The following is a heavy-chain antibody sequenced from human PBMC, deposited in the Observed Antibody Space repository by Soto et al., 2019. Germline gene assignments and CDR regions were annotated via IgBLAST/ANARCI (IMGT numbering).Heavy chain of an antibody. CDR1: GGSISSYYW. CDR3: AHRPGYCSSTSCFDY. J-gene: IGHJ4*02. Sequence: TLSLTCTVSGGSISSYYWSWIRQPPGKALEWLALIYWDDDKRYSPSLKSRLTITKDTSKNQVVLTMTNMDPVDTATYYCAHRPGYCSSTSCFDYWGQGTLVTVSS. V-gene: IGHV2-5*08. CDR2: IYWDDDK. D-gene: IGHD2-2*01.